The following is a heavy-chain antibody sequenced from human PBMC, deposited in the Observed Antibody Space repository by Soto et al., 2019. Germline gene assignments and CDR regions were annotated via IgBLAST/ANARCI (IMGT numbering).Heavy chain of an antibody. V-gene: IGHV1-8*01. CDR2: MNPNSGNT. CDR1: GYTFNSYD. CDR3: ARPSIYDFWSGYYGPSNYYYGMDV. Sequence: ASVKVSCKASGYTFNSYDINWVRQATGQGLEWMGWMNPNSGNTGYAQKFQGRVTMTRNTSISTAYMELSSLRSEDTAVYYCARPSIYDFWSGYYGPSNYYYGMDVWGQGTTVTVSS. D-gene: IGHD3-3*01. J-gene: IGHJ6*02.